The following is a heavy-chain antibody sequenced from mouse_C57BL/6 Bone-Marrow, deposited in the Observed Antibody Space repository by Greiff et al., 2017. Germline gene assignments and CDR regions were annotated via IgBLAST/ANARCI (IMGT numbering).Heavy chain of an antibody. CDR2: INYDGSST. Sequence: EVQLVESEGGLVQPGSSMKLSCTASGFTFSDYYMAWVRQVPEKGLEWVANINYDGSSTYYLDSLKSRFIISRDNAKNILYLQMSSLKSEDTATYYCARDLRHAMDYWGQGTSVTVSS. CDR3: ARDLRHAMDY. V-gene: IGHV5-16*01. J-gene: IGHJ4*01. CDR1: GFTFSDYY.